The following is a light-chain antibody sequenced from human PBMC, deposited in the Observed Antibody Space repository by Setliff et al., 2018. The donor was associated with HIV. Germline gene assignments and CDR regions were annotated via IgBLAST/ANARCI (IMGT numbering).Light chain of an antibody. CDR3: GTWDSSLSAVV. Sequence: QSVLTQPPSVSAAPGQKVTISCSGSSSNIGNNYVSWYQHPPGTAPKLLIYDNNKRPSGIPDRFSGSKSGTSATLGITGLQTGDEADYYCGTWDSSLSAVVFGGGTKVTVL. CDR1: SSNIGNNY. J-gene: IGLJ2*01. CDR2: DNN. V-gene: IGLV1-51*01.